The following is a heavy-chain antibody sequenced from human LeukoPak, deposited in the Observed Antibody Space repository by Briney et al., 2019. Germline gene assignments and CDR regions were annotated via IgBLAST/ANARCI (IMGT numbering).Heavy chain of an antibody. CDR1: AFTVGNYG. CDR2: IQNDGSSK. D-gene: IGHD6-25*01. Sequence: GRSLRLSWAASAFTVGNYGIRWVRQAPGKWRGWVTFIQNDGSSKYYADSVRGRFTISRDNSKNTVYLQMNSLRAEDTAAYYCAREASGLVLGGLGYWGQGTLVTVSS. CDR3: AREASGLVLGGLGY. V-gene: IGHV3-33*01. J-gene: IGHJ4*02.